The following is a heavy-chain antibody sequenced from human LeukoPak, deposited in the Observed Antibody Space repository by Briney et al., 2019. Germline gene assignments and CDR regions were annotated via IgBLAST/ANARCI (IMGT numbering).Heavy chain of an antibody. V-gene: IGHV3-53*01. CDR2: FYVGGAT. J-gene: IGHJ4*02. Sequence: PGGSLRLSGAVPGFSVTNNYMSWVRQAPGKGLEWVSVFYVGGATYYADSVKGRFTISRDNSENTVYLQMKSLRAEDTAVYYCARVDGYNFFDYWGQGTLVTVSS. CDR1: GFSVTNNY. D-gene: IGHD5-24*01. CDR3: ARVDGYNFFDY.